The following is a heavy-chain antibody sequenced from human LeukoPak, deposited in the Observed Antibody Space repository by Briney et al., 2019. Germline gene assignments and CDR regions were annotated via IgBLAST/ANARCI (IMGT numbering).Heavy chain of an antibody. V-gene: IGHV3-7*03. CDR3: AKVYYYGSGRSYFDY. CDR1: GFALSSHW. J-gene: IGHJ4*02. Sequence: PGGSLRLSCAASGFALSSHWMTWVRQVPGRGPEWVANVNRDGSETYYADSVKGRFTISRDNAKNSLYLQMNSLRAEDTALYYCAKVYYYGSGRSYFDYWGQGTLVTVSS. D-gene: IGHD3-10*01. CDR2: VNRDGSET.